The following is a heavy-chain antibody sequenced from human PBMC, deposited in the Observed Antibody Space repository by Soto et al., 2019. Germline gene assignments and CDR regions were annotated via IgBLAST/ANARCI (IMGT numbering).Heavy chain of an antibody. D-gene: IGHD3-22*01. CDR3: ARETSYDSSGYYPFDY. J-gene: IGHJ4*02. CDR1: GFIFSNYG. Sequence: HPGGSLRLSCAASGFIFSNYGMHWVRQAPGKGLEWVALISFDGKNRNYADSVKGRFTIYRDNAKNTLYLEMNSLRPEDTALYYCARETSYDSSGYYPFDYWGQGTLVTVSS. V-gene: IGHV3-30*03. CDR2: ISFDGKNR.